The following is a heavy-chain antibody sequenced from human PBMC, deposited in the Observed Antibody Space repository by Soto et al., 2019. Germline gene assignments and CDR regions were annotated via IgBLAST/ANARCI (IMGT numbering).Heavy chain of an antibody. Sequence: EVQLVESGGGLVKPGGSLRLSCAASGFTFSSYSMNWVRQAPGKGLEWVSSISSSSSYIYYADSVKGRFTISRDNAKNSLYLQMNSLRAEDTAVYYCARDVPTYCSGGSCYSGGWFDPWGQGTLVTVSS. CDR1: GFTFSSYS. D-gene: IGHD2-15*01. CDR3: ARDVPTYCSGGSCYSGGWFDP. CDR2: ISSSSSYI. J-gene: IGHJ5*02. V-gene: IGHV3-21*01.